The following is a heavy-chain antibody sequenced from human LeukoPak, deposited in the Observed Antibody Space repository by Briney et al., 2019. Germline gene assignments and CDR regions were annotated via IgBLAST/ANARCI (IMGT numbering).Heavy chain of an antibody. Sequence: GGSLRLSCAASGFTFSSYWMHWVRQAPGKGLVWVSRINSDGSSTSYADSVKGRFTISRDNAKNTLYLQMNSLRAEDTAVYYCARTDDYGDYHYYYYGMDVWGQGTTVTVSS. J-gene: IGHJ6*02. D-gene: IGHD4-17*01. CDR2: INSDGSST. CDR3: ARTDDYGDYHYYYYGMDV. CDR1: GFTFSSYW. V-gene: IGHV3-74*01.